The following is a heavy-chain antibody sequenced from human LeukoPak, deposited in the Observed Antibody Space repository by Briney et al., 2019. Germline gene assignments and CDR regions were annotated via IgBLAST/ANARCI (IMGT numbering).Heavy chain of an antibody. CDR3: AKDMRYSSSWYTPYEFDY. D-gene: IGHD6-13*01. J-gene: IGHJ4*02. V-gene: IGHV3-23*01. Sequence: GGSLRLSCAASGFTFSSYGMSWVRQAPGKGLEWVSAISGSGGSTYYADSVKGRFTISRDNSKNTLYLQMNSLRAEDTAVYYCAKDMRYSSSWYTPYEFDYWGQGTLVTVSS. CDR1: GFTFSSYG. CDR2: ISGSGGST.